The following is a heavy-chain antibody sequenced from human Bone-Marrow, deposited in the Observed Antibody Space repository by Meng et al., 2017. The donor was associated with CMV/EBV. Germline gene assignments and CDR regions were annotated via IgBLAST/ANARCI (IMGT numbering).Heavy chain of an antibody. J-gene: IGHJ6*02. V-gene: IGHV1-69*10. CDR2: IIPILGIA. CDR1: GGTFSSYA. Sequence: SAKVSCKASGGTFSSYAISWVRQAPGQGLEWMGGIIPILGIANYAQKFQGRVTITADKSTSTAYMELSSLRSEDTAVYYCARGGGGYQLLLYNDYYGMDVWGQGTTVTVSS. CDR3: ARGGGGYQLLLYNDYYGMDV. D-gene: IGHD2-2*01.